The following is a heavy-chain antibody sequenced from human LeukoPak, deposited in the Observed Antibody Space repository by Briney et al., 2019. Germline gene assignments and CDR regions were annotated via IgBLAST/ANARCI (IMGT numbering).Heavy chain of an antibody. Sequence: GASVKVSCKASGYTFTSFGISWVRQAPGQGLEWMGWISAYNGNTNYAQKLQGRVTMTTDTSTSTAYMELRSLRSDDTAVYYCAXXXXXXXXXXXLGYYYYYYGMDVWGQGTTVTVSS. CDR3: AXXXXXXXXXXXLGYYYYYYGMDV. V-gene: IGHV1-18*01. CDR1: GYTFTSFG. CDR2: ISAYNGNT. J-gene: IGHJ6*02.